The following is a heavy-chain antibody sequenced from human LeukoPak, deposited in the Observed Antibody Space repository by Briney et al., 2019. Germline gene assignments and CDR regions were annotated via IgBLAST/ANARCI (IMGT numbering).Heavy chain of an antibody. Sequence: SETLSLTCAVYGGSFSGYYWSWIRQPPGKGLEWIGEINHSGSTNYNPSLKSRVTISVDTSKNQFSLNLNSVTAADTAVYYCARAPGHSSILFDYWGQGTLVTVSS. CDR1: GGSFSGYY. CDR3: ARAPGHSSILFDY. J-gene: IGHJ4*02. V-gene: IGHV4-34*01. CDR2: INHSGST. D-gene: IGHD6-13*01.